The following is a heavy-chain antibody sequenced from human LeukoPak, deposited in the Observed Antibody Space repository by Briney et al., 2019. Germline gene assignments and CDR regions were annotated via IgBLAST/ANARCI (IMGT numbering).Heavy chain of an antibody. V-gene: IGHV4-39*01. CDR2: IYYNGNT. J-gene: IGHJ4*02. D-gene: IGHD6-19*01. Sequence: SETLSLTCTVSGGSISNSNYYWGWIRQPPGKGLEWIGNIYYNGNTYCNLSLKSRVTISADTSKNQFSLKLTSVTAADTAVYYCTRHQKISGWYIDYWGQGTLVTVSS. CDR3: TRHQKISGWYIDY. CDR1: GGSISNSNYY.